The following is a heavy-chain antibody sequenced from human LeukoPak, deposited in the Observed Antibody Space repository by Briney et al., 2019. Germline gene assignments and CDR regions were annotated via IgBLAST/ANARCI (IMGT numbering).Heavy chain of an antibody. D-gene: IGHD3-22*01. V-gene: IGHV4-38-2*02. CDR1: GGSISSYY. J-gene: IGHJ3*02. CDR3: ARDSLYYYDSSGPSDAFDI. CDR2: IYHSGST. Sequence: SETLSLTCTVSGGSISSYYWGWIRQPPGKGLEWIGSIYHSGSTYYNPSLKSRVTISVDTSKNQFSLKLSSVTAADTAVYYCARDSLYYYDSSGPSDAFDIWGQGTMVTVSS.